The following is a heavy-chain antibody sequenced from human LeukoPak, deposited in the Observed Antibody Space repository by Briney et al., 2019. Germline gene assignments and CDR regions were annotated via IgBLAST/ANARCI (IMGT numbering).Heavy chain of an antibody. CDR1: GGTFSSYT. J-gene: IGHJ5*02. CDR3: ARDNGYCSSTSCYTGVGWFDP. Sequence: SVKVSCKASGGTFSSYTISWVRQAPGQGLEWMGRIIPILGIADYAQKFQGRVTITADKSTSTAYMELSSLRSEDTAVYYCARDNGYCSSTSCYTGVGWFDPWGQGTLVTVSS. D-gene: IGHD2-2*02. V-gene: IGHV1-69*04. CDR2: IIPILGIA.